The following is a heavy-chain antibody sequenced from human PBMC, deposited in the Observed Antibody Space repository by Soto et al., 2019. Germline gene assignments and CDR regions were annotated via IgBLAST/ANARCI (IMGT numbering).Heavy chain of an antibody. J-gene: IGHJ5*02. Sequence: QLQLQESGSGLVKPSQTLSLTCAVSGGSISSGGYSWSWIRQPPGKGLEWIGYIYHSGSTYYNPSLKRRVTKSVDRSKNQFSLKLSSVTAADTAVYYCASTSENYYDSSGYYYEFWFDPWGQGTLVTVSS. D-gene: IGHD3-22*01. CDR2: IYHSGST. CDR3: ASTSENYYDSSGYYYEFWFDP. V-gene: IGHV4-30-2*01. CDR1: GGSISSGGYS.